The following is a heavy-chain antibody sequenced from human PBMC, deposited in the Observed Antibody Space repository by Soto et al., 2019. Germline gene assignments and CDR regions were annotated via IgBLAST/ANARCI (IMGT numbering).Heavy chain of an antibody. Sequence: EVQLVESGGGLVKPGGSLRLSCVASGFTFSGYSINWVRQAPGKGLEWVSYISGPSIYIYYADSVKGRFTISRDNAKSAVYLPMNSLRAEDTAVYYCARGFRSGFNVWGQGTTVSVSS. V-gene: IGHV3-21*01. CDR2: ISGPSIYI. CDR3: ARGFRSGFNV. D-gene: IGHD3-3*01. CDR1: GFTFSGYS. J-gene: IGHJ6*02.